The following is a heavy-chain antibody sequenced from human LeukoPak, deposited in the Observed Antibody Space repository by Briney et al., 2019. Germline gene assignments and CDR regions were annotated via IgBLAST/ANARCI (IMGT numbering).Heavy chain of an antibody. J-gene: IGHJ4*02. CDR1: GGTFSSYA. V-gene: IGHV1-69*13. Sequence: SVKVSCKVSGGTFSSYAISWVRQAPGQGLEWMGGIIPIFGTANYAQKFQGRVTITADESTSTAYMELSSLRSEDTAVYYCYSGSYYVADFDYWGQGTLVTVPS. D-gene: IGHD1-26*01. CDR3: YSGSYYVADFDY. CDR2: IIPIFGTA.